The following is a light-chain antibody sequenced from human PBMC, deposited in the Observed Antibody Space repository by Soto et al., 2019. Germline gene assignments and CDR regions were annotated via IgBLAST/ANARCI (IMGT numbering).Light chain of an antibody. Sequence: QSALTQPRSVSGSPGQSVTNSCTGTSSDVGAYNYVSWYQQHPGKAPKFMIYDVSKRPSGVPDRFSGSKSNNTAYLTISGLQAEDEADYYCCSYAGTYRGVFGGGTKLTVL. J-gene: IGLJ2*01. CDR1: SSDVGAYNY. CDR3: CSYAGTYRGV. CDR2: DVS. V-gene: IGLV2-11*01.